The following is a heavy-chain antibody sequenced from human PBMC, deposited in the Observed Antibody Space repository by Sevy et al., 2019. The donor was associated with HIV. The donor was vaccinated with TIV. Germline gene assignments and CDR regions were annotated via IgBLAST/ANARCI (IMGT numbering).Heavy chain of an antibody. J-gene: IGHJ4*02. Sequence: ASLKVSCKASGYTFTGYYMHWVRQAPGQGLEWMGWINPDSGGPNYAPKFQGRVTLTRDTPISTAYMELSRLKSDDTAVYYCVRDDRDGYFDYWGQGTLVTVSS. CDR3: VRDDRDGYFDY. CDR1: GYTFTGYY. CDR2: INPDSGGP. V-gene: IGHV1-2*02.